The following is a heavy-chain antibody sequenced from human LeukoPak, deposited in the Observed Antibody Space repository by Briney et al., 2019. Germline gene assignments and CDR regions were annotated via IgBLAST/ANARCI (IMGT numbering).Heavy chain of an antibody. D-gene: IGHD5-18*01. V-gene: IGHV1-2*02. CDR2: NNPNSGGT. Sequence: ASVKLSCRASGYTFTGYYMHWVRKAPGQGLEWMGWNNPNSGGTNNEQKFQGRVTMTRDTSISTAYMELSRLKLDDTAVYYCARGDVDSAMITPEYWGQGTLGTVSS. J-gene: IGHJ4*02. CDR3: ARGDVDSAMITPEY. CDR1: GYTFTGYY.